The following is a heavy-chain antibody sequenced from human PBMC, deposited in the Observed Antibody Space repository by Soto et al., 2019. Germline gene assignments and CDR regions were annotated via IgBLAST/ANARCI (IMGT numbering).Heavy chain of an antibody. CDR2: INPDGSAT. CDR3: VRDMWGTGDY. V-gene: IGHV3-74*03. D-gene: IGHD1-1*01. CDR1: GFNFRNFY. Sequence: LRLSCAASGFNFRNFYMHWVRQAPGKGPVWVSRINPDGSATTYADSVKGRFTISRDNAKNTLFLQVNSLRVEDTAVYYCVRDMWGTGDYWGQGTLVTVSS. J-gene: IGHJ4*02.